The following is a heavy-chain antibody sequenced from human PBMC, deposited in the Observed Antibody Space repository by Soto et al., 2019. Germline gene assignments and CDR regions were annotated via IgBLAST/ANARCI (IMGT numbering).Heavy chain of an antibody. CDR2: ISYDGSNK. D-gene: IGHD6-13*01. CDR3: ARDSRSSWYGY. V-gene: IGHV3-30-3*01. J-gene: IGHJ4*02. Sequence: QVQLVESGGGVVQPGRSLRLSCAASGFTFSSYAMHWVPQAPGKGLEWVAVISYDGSNKYYADSVKGRFTISRDNSKNTLYLQMNSLRAEDTAVYYCARDSRSSWYGYWGQGTLVTVSS. CDR1: GFTFSSYA.